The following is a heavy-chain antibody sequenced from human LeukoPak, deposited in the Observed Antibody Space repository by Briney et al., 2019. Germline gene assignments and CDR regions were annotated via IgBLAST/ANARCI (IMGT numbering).Heavy chain of an antibody. CDR3: ARGMDSYGYDY. V-gene: IGHV1-8*03. CDR1: GYTFISYD. J-gene: IGHJ4*02. Sequence: GASVKVSCKASGYTFISYDINWVRQATGQGLEWMGWMNPNSGNTGYAQKFQGRVTITRNTSISTAYMELSSLRSGDTAVYYCARGMDSYGYDYWGQGTLVTVSS. D-gene: IGHD5-18*01. CDR2: MNPNSGNT.